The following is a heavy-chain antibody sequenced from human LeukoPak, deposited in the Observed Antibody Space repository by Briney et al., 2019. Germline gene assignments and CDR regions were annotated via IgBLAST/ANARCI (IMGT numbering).Heavy chain of an antibody. J-gene: IGHJ3*02. Sequence: GSLRLSCAASGFTFSTYWMSWVRQVPGKGLEWVANIKQDGSEKYYVDSVKGRFTISRDNAENSLYLQMNSLRDEDTAVYYCARVVSSGWADAFDIWGQGTMVTVSS. CDR2: IKQDGSEK. CDR3: ARVVSSGWADAFDI. CDR1: GFTFSTYW. D-gene: IGHD6-19*01. V-gene: IGHV3-7*01.